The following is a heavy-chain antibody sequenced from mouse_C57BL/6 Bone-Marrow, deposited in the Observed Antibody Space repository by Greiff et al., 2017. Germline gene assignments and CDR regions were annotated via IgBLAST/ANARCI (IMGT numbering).Heavy chain of an antibody. V-gene: IGHV1-81*01. J-gene: IGHJ3*01. CDR2: IYPRSGNT. D-gene: IGHD1-1*01. CDR1: GYTFTSYG. Sequence: QVQLQQSGAELARPGASVKLSCKASGYTFTSYGISWVKQRTGQGLEWIGEIYPRSGNTYYNEKFKGKATLTADKSSSTAYMELRSLTSEDSAVYFCARRRYYGAAWFAYWGKGTLVTVSA. CDR3: ARRRYYGAAWFAY.